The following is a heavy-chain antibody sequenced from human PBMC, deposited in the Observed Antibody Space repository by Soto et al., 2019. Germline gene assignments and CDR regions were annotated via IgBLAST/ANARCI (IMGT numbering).Heavy chain of an antibody. CDR1: GYTFTSYG. D-gene: IGHD3-3*01. J-gene: IGHJ4*02. V-gene: IGHV1-18*01. Sequence: QVRLVQSGAEVKKPGASVKVSCKASGYTFTSYGISWVRQAPGQGLEWMGWISADNGNRNYAQKFQGRVTMTTDTSANTAYMDLRSLRSDDTAVYYCARGKDDFWSGYLDNWGQGTLVTVPS. CDR2: ISADNGNR. CDR3: ARGKDDFWSGYLDN.